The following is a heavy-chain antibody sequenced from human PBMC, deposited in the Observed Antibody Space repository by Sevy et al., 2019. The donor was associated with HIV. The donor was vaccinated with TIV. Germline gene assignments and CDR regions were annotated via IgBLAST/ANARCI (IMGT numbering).Heavy chain of an antibody. D-gene: IGHD1-26*01. CDR1: GFTFSSYA. Sequence: GGSLRLSCAASGFTFSSYAMHWVRQAPGKGLEWVAVISYDGSNKYYADSVKGRFTISRDNSKNTLYLQMNSLRAEDTAVYYCARDPDGSYYYDYWGQVTLVTVSS. CDR3: ARDPDGSYYYDY. CDR2: ISYDGSNK. V-gene: IGHV3-30-3*01. J-gene: IGHJ4*02.